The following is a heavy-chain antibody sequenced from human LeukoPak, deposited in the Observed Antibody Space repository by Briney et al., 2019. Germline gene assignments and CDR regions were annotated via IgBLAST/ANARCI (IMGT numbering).Heavy chain of an antibody. J-gene: IGHJ3*02. D-gene: IGHD5-24*01. CDR3: ARGRDGYNLVDAFDI. CDR2: ISSSGSTI. V-gene: IGHV3-11*04. CDR1: GFTFSDYY. Sequence: GGSLRLSCAASGFTFSDYYMSWIRQAPGKGLERVSYISSSGSTIYYADSVKGRFTISRDNAKNSLYLQMNSLRAEDTAVYYCARGRDGYNLVDAFDIWGQGIMVTVSS.